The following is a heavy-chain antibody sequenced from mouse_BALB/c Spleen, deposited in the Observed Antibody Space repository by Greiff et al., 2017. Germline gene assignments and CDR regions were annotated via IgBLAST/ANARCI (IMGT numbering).Heavy chain of an antibody. V-gene: IGHV5-4*02. J-gene: IGHJ4*01. D-gene: IGHD1-1*01. CDR1: GFTFSDYY. CDR2: ISDGGSYT. CDR3: ARVPYGSNAMDY. Sequence: EVKLVESGGGLVKPGGSLKLSCAASGFTFSDYYMYWVRQTPEKRLEWVATISDGGSYTYYPDSVKGRFTISRDNAKNNLYLQMSSLKSEDTAMYYCARVPYGSNAMDYWGQGTSVTVSS.